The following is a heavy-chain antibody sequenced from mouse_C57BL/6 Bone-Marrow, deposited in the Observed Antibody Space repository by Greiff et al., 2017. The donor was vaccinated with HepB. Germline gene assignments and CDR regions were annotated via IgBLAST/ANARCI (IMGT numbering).Heavy chain of an antibody. CDR1: GYTFTDYY. Sequence: QVQLQQSGPELVKPGASVKISCKASGYTFTDYYINWVKQRPGQGLEWIGWIFPGSGSTYYNEKFTGKATLTVDKSTSTAYMLLSSLTSEDSAVYFCAGGLLWLRRRYFDYWGQGTTLTVSS. V-gene: IGHV1-75*01. D-gene: IGHD2-2*01. CDR2: IFPGSGST. J-gene: IGHJ2*01. CDR3: AGGLLWLRRRYFDY.